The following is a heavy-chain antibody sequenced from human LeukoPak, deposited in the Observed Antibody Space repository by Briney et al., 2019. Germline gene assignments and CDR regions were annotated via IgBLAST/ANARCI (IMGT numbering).Heavy chain of an antibody. J-gene: IGHJ3*02. V-gene: IGHV3-74*01. D-gene: IGHD6-19*01. CDR3: VSSEWYAAFDI. CDR2: INSDGSSI. Sequence: GGSLRLSCAAAGFSFSSHWMHWVRQAPGKGLVWVSRINSDGSSISYADSVKGRFTISRDNAKNTLYLQMNSLRAEDTAVYYCVSSEWYAAFDIWGQGTIVTVSS. CDR1: GFSFSSHW.